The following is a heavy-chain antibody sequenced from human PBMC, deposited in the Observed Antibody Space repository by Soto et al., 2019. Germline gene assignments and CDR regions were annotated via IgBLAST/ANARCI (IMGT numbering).Heavy chain of an antibody. CDR1: GYTFTGYY. V-gene: IGHV1-2*04. Sequence: ASVKVSCKASGYTFTGYYMHWVRQAPGQGLEWMGWINPNSGGTNYAQKFQGWVTMTRDTSISTAYMELSSLRSEDTAVYYCARESEGYDFWSGYYSGDYYYYMDVWGKGTTVTVSS. D-gene: IGHD3-3*01. CDR3: ARESEGYDFWSGYYSGDYYYYMDV. J-gene: IGHJ6*03. CDR2: INPNSGGT.